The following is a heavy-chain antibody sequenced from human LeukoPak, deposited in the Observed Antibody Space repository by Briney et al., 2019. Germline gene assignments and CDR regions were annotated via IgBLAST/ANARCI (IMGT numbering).Heavy chain of an antibody. D-gene: IGHD4-17*01. CDR1: GFTFSSYW. V-gene: IGHV3-7*01. Sequence: GGSLRLSCAASGFTFSSYWMSWVRQAPGKGLEWVANIKQDGSEKYYVDSVKGRFTISRDNAKNSLYLQMNSLRGEDTAVYYCARVEDHDYGDYYFDYWGQGTLVTVSS. CDR3: ARVEDHDYGDYYFDY. J-gene: IGHJ4*02. CDR2: IKQDGSEK.